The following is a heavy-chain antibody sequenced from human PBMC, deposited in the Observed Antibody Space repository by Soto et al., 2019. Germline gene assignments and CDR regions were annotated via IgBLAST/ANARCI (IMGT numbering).Heavy chain of an antibody. V-gene: IGHV3-30*03. CDR3: ARDLTGDDKSQPDV. CDR2: ISYDGTTQ. Sequence: PGGSLRLACAASGFRFNDYGMQCVRQDPGTGPEWLTVISYDGTTQHYAVSVKGRFTISRDNAKSSLYLQMNGLRAEDTAVYYCARDLTGDDKSQPDVWGQGTTVTVSS. CDR1: GFRFNDYG. D-gene: IGHD5-12*01. J-gene: IGHJ6*02.